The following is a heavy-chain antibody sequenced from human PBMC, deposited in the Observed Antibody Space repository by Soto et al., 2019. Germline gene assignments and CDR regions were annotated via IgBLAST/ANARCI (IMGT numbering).Heavy chain of an antibody. CDR3: AKATYYDILTGYYTGGYYYYGMDV. D-gene: IGHD3-9*01. J-gene: IGHJ6*01. V-gene: IGHV3-23*01. CDR2: ISGSGGST. CDR1: GFTFSSYA. Sequence: SGGSLRLSCAASGFTFSSYAMSWVRQAPGKGLEWVSAISGSGGSTYYADSVKGRFTISRDNSKNTLYLQMNNLRAEDTAVYYCAKATYYDILTGYYTGGYYYYGMDVWGQGATVTVSS.